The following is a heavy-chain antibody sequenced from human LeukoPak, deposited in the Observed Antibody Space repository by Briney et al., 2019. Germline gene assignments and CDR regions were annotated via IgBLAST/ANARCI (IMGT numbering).Heavy chain of an antibody. Sequence: SLRLSCAASGFTFDDYAMHWVRQAPGKGLEWVSGISWNSGSIGYADSVKGRFTISRDNAKNSLYLQMNSLRAEDTALYYCAKDADIVVVPAAFFDIWGQGTMVTVSS. CDR2: ISWNSGSI. V-gene: IGHV3-9*01. J-gene: IGHJ3*02. CDR1: GFTFDDYA. CDR3: AKDADIVVVPAAFFDI. D-gene: IGHD2-2*01.